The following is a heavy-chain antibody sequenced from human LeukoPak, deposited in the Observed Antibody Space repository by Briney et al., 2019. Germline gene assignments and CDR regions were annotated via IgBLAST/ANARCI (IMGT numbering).Heavy chain of an antibody. CDR2: ISSSSSYI. V-gene: IGHV3-21*01. CDR3: ARDRFISYGSGFKGDAFDI. D-gene: IGHD3-10*01. J-gene: IGHJ3*02. CDR1: GFTFSSYS. Sequence: GGSLRLSCAASGFTFSSYSMNWVRQAPGKGLEWVSSISSSSSYIYYADSVKGRFTISRDNAKNSLYLQMNSLRAEDTAVYYCARDRFISYGSGFKGDAFDIWGQGTMVTVSS.